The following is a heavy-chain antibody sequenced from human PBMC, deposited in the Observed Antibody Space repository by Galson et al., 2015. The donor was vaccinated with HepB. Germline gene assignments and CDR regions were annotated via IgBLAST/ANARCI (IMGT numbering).Heavy chain of an antibody. Sequence: SVKVSCKASGYTFTSYAMHWVRQAPGQRLEWMGWINAGNGNTKYSQKFQGRVTITRDTSASTAYMELSSLRSEDTAVYYCARTGIQLWSRRDFDYWGQGTLVTVSS. CDR2: INAGNGNT. CDR1: GYTFTSYA. CDR3: ARTGIQLWSRRDFDY. V-gene: IGHV1-3*01. J-gene: IGHJ4*02. D-gene: IGHD5-18*01.